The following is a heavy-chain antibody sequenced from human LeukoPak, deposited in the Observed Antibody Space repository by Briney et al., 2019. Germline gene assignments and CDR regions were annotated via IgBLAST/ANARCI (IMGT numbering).Heavy chain of an antibody. Sequence: EASVKVSCKASGYTFTSYYMHRVRQAPGQGLEWMGIINPSGGSTSYAQKFQGRVTMTRDTSTSTVYMELSSLRSEDTAVYHCARVAGLAGWFDPWGQGTLVTVSS. CDR3: ARVAGLAGWFDP. V-gene: IGHV1-46*01. D-gene: IGHD6-13*01. CDR2: INPSGGST. J-gene: IGHJ5*02. CDR1: GYTFTSYY.